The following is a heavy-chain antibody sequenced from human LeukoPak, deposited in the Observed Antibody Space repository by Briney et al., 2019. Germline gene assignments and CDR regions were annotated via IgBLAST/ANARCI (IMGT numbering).Heavy chain of an antibody. J-gene: IGHJ4*02. V-gene: IGHV4-59*01. CDR1: GGSIRSYY. D-gene: IGHD6-13*01. Sequence: PSETLSLTCTVSGGSIRSYYWSWIRQPPGKGLEWIGYIYYSGSTNYNPSLKSRVTISVDTSKNQFSLKLSSVTAADTAVYYCAREQQLVSTDDYWGQGTLVTVSS. CDR3: AREQQLVSTDDY. CDR2: IYYSGST.